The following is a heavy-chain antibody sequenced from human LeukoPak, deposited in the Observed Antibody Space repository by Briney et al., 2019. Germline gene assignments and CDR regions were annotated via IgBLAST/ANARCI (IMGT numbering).Heavy chain of an antibody. CDR1: GFTLRSYA. V-gene: IGHV3-30-3*01. CDR3: ARDFSTWYSIDY. D-gene: IGHD2-15*01. J-gene: IGHJ4*02. Sequence: GGSLRLSCAVSGFTLRSYAIHWVRQAPGKGLQWVAFISYDAAVKYYADSVRGRFTVSKDNSENTLSLQMNSLRPEDTAVYYCARDFSTWYSIDYWGQGTLVTVSS. CDR2: ISYDAAVK.